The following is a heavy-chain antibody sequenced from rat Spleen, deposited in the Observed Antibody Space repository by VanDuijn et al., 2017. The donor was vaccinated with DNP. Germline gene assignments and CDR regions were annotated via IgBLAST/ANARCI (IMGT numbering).Heavy chain of an antibody. Sequence: EVQLVESGGGLVQPGRSLKLSCAVSRITFSDHNMAWVRQAPKKGLEWVASISYDGGSTYYRDSVKGRFTISRDNAKSSLYLQMDSLRSEDTATYYCTTLNNYPYYVMDAWGQGASVTVSS. CDR2: ISYDGGST. CDR1: RITFSDHN. D-gene: IGHD1-10*01. J-gene: IGHJ4*01. V-gene: IGHV5-20*01. CDR3: TTLNNYPYYVMDA.